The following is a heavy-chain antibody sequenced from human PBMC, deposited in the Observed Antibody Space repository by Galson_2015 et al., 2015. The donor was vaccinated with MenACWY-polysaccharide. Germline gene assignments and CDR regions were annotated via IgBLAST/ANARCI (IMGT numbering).Heavy chain of an antibody. CDR1: GGSISSSSYY. Sequence: ETLSLTCTVSGGSISSSSYYWGWIRQPPGKGLEWIGTIYYGGSTYYNTSLKSRVTISVDTSKNQFSLKLTSVTAADTAVYYCARQGGSGRSHDYWGQGTLVTVSS. CDR3: ARQGGSGRSHDY. D-gene: IGHD5-12*01. CDR2: IYYGGST. J-gene: IGHJ4*02. V-gene: IGHV4-39*01.